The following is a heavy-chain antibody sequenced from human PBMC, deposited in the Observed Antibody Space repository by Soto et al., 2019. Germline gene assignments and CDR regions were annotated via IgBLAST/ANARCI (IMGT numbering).Heavy chain of an antibody. CDR1: GYSFTSYW. Sequence: GESLKISCKGSGYSFTSYWIGWVRQMPGKGLEWMGIIYPGDSDTRYSPSFQGQVTISADKSISTAYLQWSSLKASDTAMYYCARHGGYSYYYYYYGMDVWGQGTTVTVSS. CDR2: IYPGDSDT. J-gene: IGHJ6*02. V-gene: IGHV5-51*01. D-gene: IGHD5-18*01. CDR3: ARHGGYSYYYYYYGMDV.